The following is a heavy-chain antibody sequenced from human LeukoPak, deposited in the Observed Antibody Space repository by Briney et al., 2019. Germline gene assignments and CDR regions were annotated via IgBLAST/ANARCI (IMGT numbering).Heavy chain of an antibody. CDR1: GFTFSSYA. CDR3: ARDRARRGYCSSTSCYTMSFDY. Sequence: GRSLRLSCAASGFTFSSYAMHWVRQAPGKGLEWVAVISYDGSNKYYADSVKGRFTISRDNSKNTLYLQMNSLRAEDTAVYYCARDRARRGYCSSTSCYTMSFDYWGQGTLVTVSS. J-gene: IGHJ4*02. V-gene: IGHV3-30*01. D-gene: IGHD2-2*02. CDR2: ISYDGSNK.